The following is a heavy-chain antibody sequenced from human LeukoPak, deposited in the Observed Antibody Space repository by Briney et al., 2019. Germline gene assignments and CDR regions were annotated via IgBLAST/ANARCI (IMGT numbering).Heavy chain of an antibody. D-gene: IGHD2-21*02. CDR2: ISGASSTT. J-gene: IGHJ3*02. CDR3: AKGSPLRARDTMRRADAFDI. Sequence: PGGSLRLSCAASGFTFSTYAMSWVRQAPGKGLEWLSTISGASSTTYYADSVKGRFTFSRDNSHNTLYLQVNSLRVEDTAVYYCAKGSPLRARDTMRRADAFDIWGQGTMVTVSS. CDR1: GFTFSTYA. V-gene: IGHV3-23*01.